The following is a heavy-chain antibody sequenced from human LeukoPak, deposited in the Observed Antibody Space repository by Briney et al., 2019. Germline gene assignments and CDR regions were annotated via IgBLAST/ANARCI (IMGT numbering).Heavy chain of an antibody. D-gene: IGHD2-15*01. CDR2: ISSSSSYI. J-gene: IGHJ4*02. CDR3: ARDPIVVVVAARFDY. V-gene: IGHV3-21*01. CDR1: GFTFSSYS. Sequence: GGSLRLSCAASGFTFSSYSMNWVRQAPGKGLEWVSSISSSSSYIYYADSVKGRFTISRDNAKNSLYLQMNSLRAEDTAVYYCARDPIVVVVAARFDYWGQGTLVTVSS.